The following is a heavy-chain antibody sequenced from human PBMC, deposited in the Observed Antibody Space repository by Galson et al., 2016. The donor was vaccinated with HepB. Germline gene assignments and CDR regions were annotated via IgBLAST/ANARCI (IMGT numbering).Heavy chain of an antibody. V-gene: IGHV3-23*01. Sequence: SLRLSCAASGFTFSSFAMTWVRQAPEKGPEWLSAISGGGGTTYYADSVKGRFTISRDNSRNTLYLQMNSLRAEDTAVYYCALDGGGSWWESLTTVTTDYWGQGALVTVSS. CDR1: GFTFSSFA. D-gene: IGHD4-17*01. CDR2: ISGGGGTT. CDR3: ALDGGGSWWESLTTVTTDY. J-gene: IGHJ4*02.